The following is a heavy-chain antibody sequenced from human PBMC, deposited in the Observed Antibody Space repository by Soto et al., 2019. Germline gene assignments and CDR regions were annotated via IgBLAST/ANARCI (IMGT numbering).Heavy chain of an antibody. V-gene: IGHV3-74*01. Sequence: GGSLRLSCAASGFTFSSYWMHWVRQAPGKGLVWVSRINSDGSSTSYADSVKGRFTISRDNAKNTLYLQMNSLRAEDTAVYYCARVLRGPYGSGSSPLFDYWGQGTLVTVS. D-gene: IGHD3-10*01. CDR3: ARVLRGPYGSGSSPLFDY. J-gene: IGHJ4*02. CDR2: INSDGSST. CDR1: GFTFSSYW.